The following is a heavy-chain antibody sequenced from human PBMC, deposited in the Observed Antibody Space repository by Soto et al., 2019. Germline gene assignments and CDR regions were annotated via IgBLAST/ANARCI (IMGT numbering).Heavy chain of an antibody. V-gene: IGHV3-33*01. J-gene: IGHJ6*03. CDR1: EFTFSRHG. CDR2: IWSDGSNE. D-gene: IGHD3-10*01. CDR3: ARERTFGDNTHNYMDV. Sequence: QVQLVESGGGVVQPGRSLRLSCAASEFTFSRHGMHWVRQAPGKGLQWVGGIWSDGSNEVYADSVKGRFIISRDNSKNPLYLQMNSLRAEDTAVYYCARERTFGDNTHNYMDVWGTGITVTVSS.